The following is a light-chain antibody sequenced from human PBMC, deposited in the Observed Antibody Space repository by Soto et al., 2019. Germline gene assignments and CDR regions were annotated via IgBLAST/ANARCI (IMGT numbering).Light chain of an antibody. CDR3: EQYNNRWT. J-gene: IGKJ1*01. CDR1: QSIVRW. Sequence: DIQMTKSPATLSSSVGETVTITCRATQSIVRWLSWYQRQPGKHPTLLIHEASILASGVPPRFSGTGSATEFTLTIASLEDEDFAVYYWEQYNNRWTVGQGTKVDIK. V-gene: IGKV1-5*03. CDR2: EAS.